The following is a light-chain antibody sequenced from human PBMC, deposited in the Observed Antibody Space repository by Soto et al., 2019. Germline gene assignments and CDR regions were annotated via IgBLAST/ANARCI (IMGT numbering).Light chain of an antibody. J-gene: IGKJ4*01. CDR1: QRVSSN. V-gene: IGKV3-15*01. CDR2: GAS. CDR3: QQHNNWPLT. Sequence: EIVMTQSPATLSVSPGERATLSCRASQRVSSNFAWYQQNPGQAPRLLIYGASTRATGIPARLSGSGSGKEITLSISSRQSEDFAVYYCQQHNNWPLTFGGGTKVEIK.